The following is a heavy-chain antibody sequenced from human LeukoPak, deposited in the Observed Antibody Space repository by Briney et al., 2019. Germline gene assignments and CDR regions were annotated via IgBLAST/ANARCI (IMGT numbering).Heavy chain of an antibody. CDR3: AGEVVVVPAASRVYYFDY. V-gene: IGHV4-59*12. D-gene: IGHD2-2*01. CDR1: GGSISNYY. J-gene: IGHJ4*02. Sequence: PSETLSLTCSVSGGSISNYYWSWIRQPPWKGLEWIGYIYHSGGTYYNPSLKSRVAISVDRSKNQFSLKLSSVTAADTAVYYCAGEVVVVPAASRVYYFDYWGQGTLVTVSS. CDR2: IYHSGGT.